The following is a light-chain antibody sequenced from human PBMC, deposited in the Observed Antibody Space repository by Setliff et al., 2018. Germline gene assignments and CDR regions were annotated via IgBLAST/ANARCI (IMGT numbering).Light chain of an antibody. CDR2: DVS. CDR3: CSYAGSYTSLYV. Sequence: QSALTQPPSVSGAPGQRVTISCTGTSSDVGGYNYVSWYQQHPGKAPKLMIYDVSKRPSGVPDRFSGSKSGNTASLTISGLQAEDEADYYCCSYAGSYTSLYVFGTGTKVTVL. J-gene: IGLJ1*01. V-gene: IGLV2-11*01. CDR1: SSDVGGYNY.